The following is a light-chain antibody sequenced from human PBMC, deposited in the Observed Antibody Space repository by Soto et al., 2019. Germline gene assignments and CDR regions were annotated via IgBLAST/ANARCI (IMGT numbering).Light chain of an antibody. Sequence: DIEMTQSPATLSLSPGERATLTCRASQSVSSYLAWYQQKPGKAPTLLIYAASSLPTGVPARFSGSGSGTDFTLTISSLQPEDFATYYCQQSYSSPRTFGQGTKVDIK. CDR1: QSVSSY. V-gene: IGKV1-39*01. J-gene: IGKJ1*01. CDR2: AAS. CDR3: QQSYSSPRT.